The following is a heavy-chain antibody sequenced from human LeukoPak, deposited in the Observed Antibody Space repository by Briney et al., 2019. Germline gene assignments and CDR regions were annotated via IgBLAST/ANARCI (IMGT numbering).Heavy chain of an antibody. CDR3: ARGPLTMTRGFDP. Sequence: SETLSLTCAVSGGSISSSNWWSWIRQPAGKGLAWIGRIYTSGSTSYNPSLKTRVTMSVDTTKNQFSLKLSSVTAADTAVYYCARGPLTMTRGFDPWGQGTLVTVSS. CDR2: IYTSGST. CDR1: GGSISSSNW. J-gene: IGHJ5*02. V-gene: IGHV4-4*07. D-gene: IGHD4-17*01.